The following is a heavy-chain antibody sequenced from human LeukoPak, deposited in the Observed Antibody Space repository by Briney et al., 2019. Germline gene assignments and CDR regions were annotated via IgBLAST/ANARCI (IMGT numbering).Heavy chain of an antibody. V-gene: IGHV3-15*01. Sequence: GGSLRLSCAASGFTFSNAWMSWVRQAPGKGLEWVGRIKSKTDGGTTDYAAPVKGRFTISRDDSKNTLYLQMNSLKTEDTAVYYCTSGGYYLAYYYYMDVWGKGTTVTVSS. D-gene: IGHD3-10*01. CDR3: TSGGYYLAYYYYMDV. CDR2: IKSKTDGGTT. CDR1: GFTFSNAW. J-gene: IGHJ6*03.